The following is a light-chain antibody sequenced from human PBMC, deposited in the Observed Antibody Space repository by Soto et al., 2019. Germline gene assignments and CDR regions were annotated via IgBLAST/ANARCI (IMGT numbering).Light chain of an antibody. V-gene: IGLV1-40*01. CDR3: QSYDSSLRV. Sequence: AVVTQPPSVSGAPGQRVTISCTGSSSRASYDVHWYQQLPGTAPKLLIYGNSNRPSGVPDRFSGSKSGTSASLAITGLQAEDEADYYCQSYDSSLRVFGGGTKLTVL. J-gene: IGLJ2*01. CDR2: GNS. CDR1: SSRASYD.